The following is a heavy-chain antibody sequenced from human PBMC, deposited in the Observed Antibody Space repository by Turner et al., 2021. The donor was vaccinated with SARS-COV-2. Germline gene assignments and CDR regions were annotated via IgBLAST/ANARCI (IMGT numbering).Heavy chain of an antibody. V-gene: IGHV1-69*01. J-gene: IGHJ4*02. D-gene: IGHD3-16*01. CDR3: ARDSRGGRWLQPFWY. Sequence: QVQLVQSGAEVKKPGSSVKVSCTTSGGTFSSYAISWVRQAPGQGLEWMGGIIAIFGTANYAQKFQGRVTITADESTSTAYMELSSLRSEDTAVYYCARDSRGGRWLQPFWYWGQGTLVTVSS. CDR1: GGTFSSYA. CDR2: IIAIFGTA.